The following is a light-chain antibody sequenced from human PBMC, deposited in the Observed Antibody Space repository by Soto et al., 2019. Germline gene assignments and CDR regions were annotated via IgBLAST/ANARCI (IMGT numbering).Light chain of an antibody. CDR3: SSYKTSSTPVL. V-gene: IGLV2-14*01. CDR2: EVS. J-gene: IGLJ2*01. CDR1: SRDFGSYNY. Sequence: QSALTQPDSVSGSPGQSITSSCIGTSRDFGSYNYVSWYQHHPVKAPKLVISEVSNRPSGVSYRFAGSKSGNTASLTISGLLDEDEADYYCSSYKTSSTPVLFGGGTKLTV.